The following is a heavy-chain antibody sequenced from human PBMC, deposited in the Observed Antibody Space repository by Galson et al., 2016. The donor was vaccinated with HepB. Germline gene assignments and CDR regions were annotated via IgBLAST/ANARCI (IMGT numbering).Heavy chain of an antibody. J-gene: IGHJ4*02. D-gene: IGHD6-19*01. V-gene: IGHV3-30-3*02. Sequence: SLRLSCAASGFTFTSRAMHWVRQAPGKGLEWVAVILYDGRKIFYADSVRGRFSISRDNSKNTLFLQMYSLRAEDTAVYYCTKTGSGWYFDYWGQGTLVTVSS. CDR3: TKTGSGWYFDY. CDR2: ILYDGRKI. CDR1: GFTFTSRA.